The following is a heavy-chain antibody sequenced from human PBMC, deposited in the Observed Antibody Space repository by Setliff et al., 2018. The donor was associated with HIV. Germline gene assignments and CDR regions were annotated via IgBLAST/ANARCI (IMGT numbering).Heavy chain of an antibody. D-gene: IGHD4-17*01. Sequence: SETLSLTCTVSGGSIGSGSYYWTWIRQPAGKGLEWIGHVYTGGTTNYNPSLKSRVSISADMSKNHFSLNLSSVTAADTAVYYCCRSMTTVLEDAFDIWGQGAMVTVSS. CDR3: CRSMTTVLEDAFDI. V-gene: IGHV4-61*09. J-gene: IGHJ3*02. CDR1: GGSIGSGSYY. CDR2: VYTGGTT.